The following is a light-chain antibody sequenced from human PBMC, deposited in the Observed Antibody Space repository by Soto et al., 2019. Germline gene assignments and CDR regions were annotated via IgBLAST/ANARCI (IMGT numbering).Light chain of an antibody. Sequence: QSVLTQPPSASGSPGQSVTISCTGTSSDIGIYDFVSWYQQHPGKAPKLLIYEVSKRPSGFPDRFSGSKSVNTASLTVSDLQTEDAADYYCSAYAGTNDLGVFGGGTKLTVL. V-gene: IGLV2-8*01. CDR1: SSDIGIYDF. CDR2: EVS. CDR3: SAYAGTNDLGV. J-gene: IGLJ3*02.